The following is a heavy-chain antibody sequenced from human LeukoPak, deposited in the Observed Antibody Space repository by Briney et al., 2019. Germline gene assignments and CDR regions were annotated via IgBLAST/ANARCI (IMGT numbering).Heavy chain of an antibody. Sequence: KPGGSLRLSCAASGFTFSDYYMSWIRQAPGKGLEWVSYISSSGSAIYYADSVKGRFTISRDNAKNSLYLQMNSLRAEDTAVYYCARGFRRGYSYGYNFDYWGQGTLVTVSS. CDR2: ISSSGSAI. J-gene: IGHJ4*02. CDR1: GFTFSDYY. V-gene: IGHV3-11*04. CDR3: ARGFRRGYSYGYNFDY. D-gene: IGHD5-18*01.